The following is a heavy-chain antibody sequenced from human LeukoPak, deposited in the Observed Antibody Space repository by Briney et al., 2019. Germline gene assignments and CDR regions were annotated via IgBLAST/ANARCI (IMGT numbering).Heavy chain of an antibody. CDR3: ASLRLGRTVTNDAFDI. J-gene: IGHJ3*02. Sequence: SETLSLTCTVSGGSISSYYWSWIRQPPGKGLEWIGYIYYSGSTNYNPSLKSRVTISVDTSKNQFSLKLSSVTAADTAVYYCASLRLGRTVTNDAFDIWGPGTMVTVSS. CDR1: GGSISSYY. D-gene: IGHD3-16*01. CDR2: IYYSGST. V-gene: IGHV4-59*01.